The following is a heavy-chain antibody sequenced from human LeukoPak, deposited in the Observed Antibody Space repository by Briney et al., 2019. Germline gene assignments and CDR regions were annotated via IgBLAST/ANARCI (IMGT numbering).Heavy chain of an antibody. CDR2: IKQDGSEK. CDR3: ARENYDFWSSSYYYYYYYMDV. CDR1: GFAFRTFW. Sequence: GGSLRLFSAASGFAFRTFWMSWVRQAPGKGLEWVANIKQDGSEKYYVDSVKGRFTISRDNVKNSLFLQMNSLRAEDTAVYYCARENYDFWSSSYYYYYYYMDVWGKGTTVTVS. J-gene: IGHJ6*03. D-gene: IGHD3-3*01. V-gene: IGHV3-7*01.